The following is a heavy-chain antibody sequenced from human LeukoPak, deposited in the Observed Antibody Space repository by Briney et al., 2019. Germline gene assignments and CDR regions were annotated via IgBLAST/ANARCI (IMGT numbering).Heavy chain of an antibody. CDR3: AGIAVAGQGNPRVRPRFDY. D-gene: IGHD6-19*01. Sequence: MTSETLSLTCTVSGGSISSGGYYWSWIRQHPGKGLEWIGYIYYSGSTYYNPSLKSRVTISVDTSKNQFSLKLSSVTAADTAVYYCAGIAVAGQGNPRVRPRFDYWGQGTLVTVSS. CDR2: IYYSGST. V-gene: IGHV4-31*03. J-gene: IGHJ4*02. CDR1: GGSISSGGYY.